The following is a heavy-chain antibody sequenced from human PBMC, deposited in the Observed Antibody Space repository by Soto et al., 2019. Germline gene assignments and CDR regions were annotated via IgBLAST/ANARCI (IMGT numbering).Heavy chain of an antibody. D-gene: IGHD3-22*01. CDR1: GFSLTTGGMC. CDR2: IDWDDDK. CDR3: ARVPGYYDSSGFIGFDS. J-gene: IGHJ4*02. Sequence: GSGSYAGEPTQTLTLTCTFSGFSLTTGGMCVAWIRQPPGKALEWLALIDWDDDKNYSTSLKTRLTISKDTSKNQVVLTMTNMDPVDTATYYCARVPGYYDSSGFIGFDSWGQGTLVTVSS. V-gene: IGHV2-70*01.